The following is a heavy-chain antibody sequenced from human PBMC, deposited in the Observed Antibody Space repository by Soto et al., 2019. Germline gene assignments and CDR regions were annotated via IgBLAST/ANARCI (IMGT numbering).Heavy chain of an antibody. CDR2: ISGSGGST. CDR1: GFPFSSYA. CDR3: AKVHDSGSYNKFSDY. D-gene: IGHD3-10*01. Sequence: EVQLLESGGGLVQPGGSLGLSCAASGFPFSSYAMTWVRQAPGKGLEWVSLISGSGGSTYYADSVKGRFTISRDNSRDTLYRQLNSRVAAETAVYYSAKVHDSGSYNKFSDYWGQGTLV. V-gene: IGHV3-23*01. J-gene: IGHJ4*02.